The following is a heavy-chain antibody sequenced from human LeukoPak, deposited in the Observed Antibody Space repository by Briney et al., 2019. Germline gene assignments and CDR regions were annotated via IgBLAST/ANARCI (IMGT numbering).Heavy chain of an antibody. CDR3: ARAGVAARPYFDY. CDR1: GYSISSGYY. CDR2: IYHSGST. Sequence: SETLSLTCTVSGYSISSGYYWGWIRQPPGKGLEWIGSIYHSGSTNYNPSLKSRVTISVDTSKNQFSLKLSSVTAADTAVYYCARAGVAARPYFDYWGQGTLVTVSS. V-gene: IGHV4-38-2*02. J-gene: IGHJ4*02. D-gene: IGHD6-6*01.